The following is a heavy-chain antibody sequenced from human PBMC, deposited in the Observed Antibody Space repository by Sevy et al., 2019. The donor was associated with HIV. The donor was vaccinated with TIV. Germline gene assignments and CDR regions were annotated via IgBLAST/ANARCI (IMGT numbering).Heavy chain of an antibody. J-gene: IGHJ4*02. CDR3: AKDLYYDSSGYYPSETDY. CDR1: GFTFSSYG. V-gene: IGHV3-30*18. D-gene: IGHD3-22*01. Sequence: GGSLRLSCAASGFTFSSYGMHWVRQAPGKGQEWVAVISYDGSNKYYADSVKGRFTISRDNSKNTLYLQMNSLRAEDTAVYYCAKDLYYDSSGYYPSETDYWGQGTLVTVSS. CDR2: ISYDGSNK.